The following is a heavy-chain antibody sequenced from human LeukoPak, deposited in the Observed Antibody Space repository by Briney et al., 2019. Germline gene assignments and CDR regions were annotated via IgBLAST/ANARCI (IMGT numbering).Heavy chain of an antibody. Sequence: GGSLRLSCITSGFTFGDYAMNWVRQAPGKGLEWVGFITSQAYGGTTEYAASVKGRFTTSRDDSKSIAYLQMSSLKTEDTAMYYCTRMRYCSGGSCSFDYWGQGTLVTVSS. D-gene: IGHD2-15*01. CDR3: TRMRYCSGGSCSFDY. CDR2: ITSQAYGGTT. V-gene: IGHV3-49*04. CDR1: GFTFGDYA. J-gene: IGHJ4*02.